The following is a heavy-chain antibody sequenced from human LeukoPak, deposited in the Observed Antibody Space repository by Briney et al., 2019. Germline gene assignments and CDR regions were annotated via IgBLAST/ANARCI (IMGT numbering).Heavy chain of an antibody. CDR2: IYYSGST. CDR1: GGSISSSSYY. D-gene: IGHD3-10*01. CDR3: ATYYGSGSYSIFYYYYYMDV. V-gene: IGHV4-39*01. Sequence: SETLSLTCTVSGGSISSSSYYWGWIRQPPGKGLEWIGSIYYSGSTYYNPSLKSRVTISVDTSKNQSSLKLSSVTAADTAVYYCATYYGSGSYSIFYYYYYMDVWGKGTTVTVSS. J-gene: IGHJ6*03.